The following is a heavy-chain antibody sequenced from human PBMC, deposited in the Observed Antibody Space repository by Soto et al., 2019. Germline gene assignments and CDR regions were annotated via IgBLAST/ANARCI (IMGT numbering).Heavy chain of an antibody. J-gene: IGHJ6*02. CDR3: ARANVGGRPVRSPMDL. CDR1: GYSLSGYW. V-gene: IGHV5-51*01. CDR2: IYPSDSDT. D-gene: IGHD1-26*01. Sequence: GESLKISCKGSGYSLSGYWIAWVRQTPGKGLEWLGIIYPSDSDTRYSPSFRGQVAISADKSLNTAYLQWSGLKASDTAIYYCARANVGGRPVRSPMDLWGQGTKVTVSS.